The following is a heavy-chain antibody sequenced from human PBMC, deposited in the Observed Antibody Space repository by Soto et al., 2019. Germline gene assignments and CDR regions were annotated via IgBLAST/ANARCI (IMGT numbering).Heavy chain of an antibody. CDR3: ARGDGDYYDGNGYLGRH. J-gene: IGHJ4*02. CDR2: IKSDGSGT. Sequence: EVQLVESGGGLVQPGGSLRLSCAASGFTFSSYWMHWVRQAPGKGLGWVSRIKSDGSGTSYADSVKGRLTISRDNAKNTLYLQMNSLRAEDTAVYYCARGDGDYYDGNGYLGRHWGQGTLVTVSP. V-gene: IGHV3-74*01. D-gene: IGHD3-22*01. CDR1: GFTFSSYW.